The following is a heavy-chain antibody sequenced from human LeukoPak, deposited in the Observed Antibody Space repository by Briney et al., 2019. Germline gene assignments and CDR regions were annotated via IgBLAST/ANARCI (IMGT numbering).Heavy chain of an antibody. V-gene: IGHV4-38-2*02. Sequence: SETLSLTCTVSGYSISSGHYWGWIRQSPDKGLEWIGSIYHSGSTYYNPSLKSRVTISVDTSKNQYSLKLTSVTAADTAIYYCARARSGAFDIWGQGTMVTVSS. CDR2: IYHSGST. CDR3: ARARSGAFDI. D-gene: IGHD7-27*01. J-gene: IGHJ3*02. CDR1: GYSISSGHY.